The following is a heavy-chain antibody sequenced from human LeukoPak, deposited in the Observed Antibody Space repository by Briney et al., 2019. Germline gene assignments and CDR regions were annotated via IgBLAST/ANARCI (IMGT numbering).Heavy chain of an antibody. Sequence: PSETLSLTCAVYGESFSGYYWSWIRQPPGKGLEWIAEINDSGSTNYNPSLRSRVTMSVDTSKNQFSLKLSSVTAADTAVYYCARDFTIFGVVIEYYFDYWGQGTLVTVSS. V-gene: IGHV4-34*01. J-gene: IGHJ4*02. CDR3: ARDFTIFGVVIEYYFDY. CDR1: GESFSGYY. CDR2: INDSGST. D-gene: IGHD3-3*01.